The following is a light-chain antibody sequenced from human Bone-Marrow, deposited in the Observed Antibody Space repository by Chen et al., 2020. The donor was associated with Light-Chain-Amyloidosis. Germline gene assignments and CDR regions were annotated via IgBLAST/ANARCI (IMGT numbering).Light chain of an antibody. J-gene: IGLJ1*01. CDR1: SSDVGGDNH. Sequence: QSALTQPASVSGSPGQSITISCTGTSSDVGGDNHVSWYQQHPDKAPKLMIYEVTNRPSWVPDRVSGSKSDNTASLTISGLKTEDESDSFCSSYTITNTLVFGSGTRVTVL. V-gene: IGLV2-14*01. CDR3: SSYTITNTLV. CDR2: EVT.